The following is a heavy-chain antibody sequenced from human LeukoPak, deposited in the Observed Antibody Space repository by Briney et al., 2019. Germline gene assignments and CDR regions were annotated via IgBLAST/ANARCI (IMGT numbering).Heavy chain of an antibody. D-gene: IGHD5-18*01. V-gene: IGHV4-59*01. J-gene: IGHJ5*02. CDR2: IYYSGST. CDR1: GGSISSYY. Sequence: SETLSLTCTVSGGSISSYYWSWIRQPPGKGLEWIGYIYYSGSTNYNPSLKSRVTISVDTSKNQFSLKLSSVTAADTAVYYCARGRHRGARIQLWLSPNWFDPWGQGTLVTVSS. CDR3: ARGRHRGARIQLWLSPNWFDP.